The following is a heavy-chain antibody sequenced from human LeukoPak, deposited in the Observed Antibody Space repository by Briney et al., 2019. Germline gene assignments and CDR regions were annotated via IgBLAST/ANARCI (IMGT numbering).Heavy chain of an antibody. CDR2: ISYDGSNK. D-gene: IGHD6-6*01. CDR1: GFTFSSYA. V-gene: IGHV3-30-3*01. CDR3: ARAPVQYAFDI. Sequence: GGSLRLSCAASGFTFSSYAMHWVRQAPGKGLERVAVISYDGSNKYYADSVKGRFTISRDNSKNTLYLQMNSLRAEDTAVYYCARAPVQYAFDIWGQGTMVTVSS. J-gene: IGHJ3*02.